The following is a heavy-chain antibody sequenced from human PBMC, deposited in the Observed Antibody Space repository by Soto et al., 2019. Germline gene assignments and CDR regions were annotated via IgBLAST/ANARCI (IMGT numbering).Heavy chain of an antibody. CDR3: ATDLSSSWAPTFVG. J-gene: IGHJ4*02. Sequence: SVKVSCTASGGTFSIYAISWVRQAPGQGLEWMGGIIPIFGTANYAQKFQGRVTITADESTSTAYMELSSLRSEDTAVYYCATDLSSSWAPTFVGWGQGTLVTVSS. D-gene: IGHD6-13*01. CDR1: GGTFSIYA. V-gene: IGHV1-69*13. CDR2: IIPIFGTA.